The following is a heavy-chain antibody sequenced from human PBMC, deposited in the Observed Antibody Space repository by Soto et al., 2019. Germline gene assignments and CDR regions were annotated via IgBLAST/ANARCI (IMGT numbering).Heavy chain of an antibody. CDR1: EGTSRDRYYY. CDR2: IYYSGNT. Sequence: TQSLSTSAAEGTSRDRYYYLSWKSQPPGKGVEWIGNIYYSGNTYYNPSLKSLLIIAIDTSKNQFSLKVGSVTAADTAVYYCARDLAATLEYGMDVWGQGTTVPVSS. V-gene: IGHV4-30-4*01. D-gene: IGHD6-6*01. J-gene: IGHJ6*02. CDR3: ARDLAATLEYGMDV.